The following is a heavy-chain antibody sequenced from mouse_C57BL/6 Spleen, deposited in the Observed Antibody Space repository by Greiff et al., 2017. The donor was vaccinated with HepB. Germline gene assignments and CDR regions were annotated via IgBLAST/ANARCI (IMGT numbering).Heavy chain of an antibody. CDR1: GYTFTDYE. Sequence: VKVVESGAELVRPGASVTLSCKASGYTFTDYEMHWVKQTPVHGLEWIGAIDPETGGTAYNQKFKGKAILTADKSSSTAYMELRSLTSEDSAVYYCTETAQATWGFAYWGQGTLVTVSA. D-gene: IGHD3-2*02. V-gene: IGHV1-15*01. CDR3: TETAQATWGFAY. J-gene: IGHJ3*01. CDR2: IDPETGGT.